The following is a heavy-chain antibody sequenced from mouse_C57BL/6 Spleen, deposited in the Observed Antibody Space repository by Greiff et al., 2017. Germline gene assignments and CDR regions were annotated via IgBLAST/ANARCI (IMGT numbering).Heavy chain of an antibody. D-gene: IGHD1-1*01. J-gene: IGHJ2*01. Sequence: VQLQQPGAELVMPGASVKLSCKASGYTFTSYWMHWVKQRPGQGLEWIGEIDPSDSYTNYNQKFKGKSTLTVDKSSSTAYMQLSSLTSEDSAVYYCAYGSSAFDYWGQGTTLTVSS. CDR2: IDPSDSYT. CDR3: AYGSSAFDY. CDR1: GYTFTSYW. V-gene: IGHV1-69*01.